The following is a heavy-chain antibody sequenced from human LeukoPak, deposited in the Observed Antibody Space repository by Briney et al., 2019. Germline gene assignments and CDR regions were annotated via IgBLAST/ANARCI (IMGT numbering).Heavy chain of an antibody. Sequence: ASVKVSCKATGYTFTSYAMNWVRQDPGQGLEWMGWINTNTGNPTYARGFTGRFVFSLDTSVSTAYLQISSLKAEDTAVYYCARDGEQWLVQGGYYYYMDVWGKGTTFTVSS. CDR3: ARDGEQWLVQGGYYYYMDV. D-gene: IGHD6-19*01. V-gene: IGHV7-4-1*02. CDR1: GYTFTSYA. J-gene: IGHJ6*03. CDR2: INTNTGNP.